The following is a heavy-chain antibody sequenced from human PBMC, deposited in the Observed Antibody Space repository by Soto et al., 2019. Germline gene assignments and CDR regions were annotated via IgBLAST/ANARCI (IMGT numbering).Heavy chain of an antibody. CDR1: GFSLSTSGVG. J-gene: IGHJ6*02. Sequence: QITLKESGPTLVKPTQTLTLTCTFSGFSLSTSGVGVGWIRQPPGKALEWLALIYWDDDKRYSPSLKSRLTITKDTSKNQVVLTMTNMDPVDTATYYCAHSGVTGTNYYYYGMDVWGQGTTVTVSS. CDR2: IYWDDDK. V-gene: IGHV2-5*02. CDR3: AHSGVTGTNYYYYGMDV. D-gene: IGHD1-1*01.